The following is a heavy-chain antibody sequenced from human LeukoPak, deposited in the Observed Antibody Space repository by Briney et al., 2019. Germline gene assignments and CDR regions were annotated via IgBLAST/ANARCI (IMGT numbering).Heavy chain of an antibody. Sequence: PSETLSLTRTVSGGSISNYYWSWIRQPPGKGLEWIGYIYYSGSTNYNPSLKSRVTISIDTSKNQFSLKLSSVTAADTAVYYCARDRDGYNPFDYWGLGTLVTVSS. CDR1: GGSISNYY. J-gene: IGHJ4*02. CDR2: IYYSGST. V-gene: IGHV4-59*01. CDR3: ARDRDGYNPFDY. D-gene: IGHD5-24*01.